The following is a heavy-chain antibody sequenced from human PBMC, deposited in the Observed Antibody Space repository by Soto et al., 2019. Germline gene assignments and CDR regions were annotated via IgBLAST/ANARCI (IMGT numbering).Heavy chain of an antibody. Sequence: SVKVSCKASGGTFSSYTISWVRQAPGQGLEWMGRIIPILGIANYAQKFQGRVTITADKSTSTAYMELSSLRSEDTAVYYCARDSGISWFDPWGQGTLVTVSS. D-gene: IGHD3-10*01. J-gene: IGHJ5*02. CDR1: GGTFSSYT. V-gene: IGHV1-69*04. CDR3: ARDSGISWFDP. CDR2: IIPILGIA.